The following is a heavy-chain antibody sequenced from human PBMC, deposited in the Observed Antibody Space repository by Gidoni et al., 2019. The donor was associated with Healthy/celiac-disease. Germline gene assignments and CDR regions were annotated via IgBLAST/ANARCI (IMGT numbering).Heavy chain of an antibody. CDR1: GGSISSYY. J-gene: IGHJ4*02. V-gene: IGHV4-59*01. Sequence: QVQLQESGPGLVKPSETLSLPCPVSGGSISSYYWSWIRQPPGKGLEWIGYIYYSGSTNYNPSLKSRVTISVDTSKNQFSLKLSSVTAADTAVYYCARIGCSGGSCYPDYWGQGTLVTVSS. CDR3: ARIGCSGGSCYPDY. D-gene: IGHD2-15*01. CDR2: IYYSGST.